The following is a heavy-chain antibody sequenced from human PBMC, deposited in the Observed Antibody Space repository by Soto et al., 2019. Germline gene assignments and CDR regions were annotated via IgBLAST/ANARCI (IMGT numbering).Heavy chain of an antibody. CDR1: GGSISSSSYY. V-gene: IGHV4-39*01. D-gene: IGHD5-12*01. J-gene: IGHJ4*02. CDR3: ARRTPYLRRDFDY. CDR2: IYYSGST. Sequence: PSETLSLTCTVSGGSISSSSYYWGWIRQPPGKGLEWIGSIYYSGSTYYNPSLKGRVTISVDTSKNQFSLKLSSVTAADTAVYYCARRTPYLRRDFDYWGQGTLVTVSS.